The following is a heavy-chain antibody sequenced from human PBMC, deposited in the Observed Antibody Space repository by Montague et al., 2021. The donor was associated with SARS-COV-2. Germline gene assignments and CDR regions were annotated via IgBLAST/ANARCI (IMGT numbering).Heavy chain of an antibody. CDR1: GFTFSSYA. CDR2: ISYDGSNK. D-gene: IGHD1-26*01. V-gene: IGHV3-30*04. CDR3: ARTDGGSYFNAFDI. Sequence: SLRLSFAASGFTFSSYAMHWVRQAPGKGLEWVAVISYDGSNKYYVDSVKGRFTISRDNSKNTLYLQMNSLRAEDTAVYYCARTDGGSYFNAFDIWGQGTMVTVSS. J-gene: IGHJ3*02.